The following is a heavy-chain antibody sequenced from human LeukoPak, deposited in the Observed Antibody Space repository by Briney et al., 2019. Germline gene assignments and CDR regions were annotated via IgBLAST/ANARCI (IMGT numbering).Heavy chain of an antibody. CDR3: AKDLHPGPGSSGANDAFDI. V-gene: IGHV3-43*01. D-gene: IGHD3-10*01. Sequence: LPGGSLRLSCAASGFTFDDYTMHWVRQAPGKGLEWVSLISWDGGSTYYADSVKGRFTISRDNSKNSLYLQMNSLRTEDTALYYCAKDLHPGPGSSGANDAFDIWGQGTMVTVSS. J-gene: IGHJ3*02. CDR1: GFTFDDYT. CDR2: ISWDGGST.